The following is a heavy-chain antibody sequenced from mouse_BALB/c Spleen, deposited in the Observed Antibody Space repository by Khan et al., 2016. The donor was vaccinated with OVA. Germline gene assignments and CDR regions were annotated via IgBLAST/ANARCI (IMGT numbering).Heavy chain of an antibody. CDR1: GFTFSSYA. D-gene: IGHD2-2*01. Sequence: EVELVESGGGLVKPGGSLKLSCAASGFTFSSYAMSWVRQTPEKRLEWVATISSGGSYTYYPDSVKGRFTISRDNAKNTLYLHMSSLRSEYTAMYYGARRGVEGYAYYFDYWGQGTTLTVSS. CDR2: ISSGGSYT. J-gene: IGHJ2*01. V-gene: IGHV5-9-3*01. CDR3: ARRGVEGYAYYFDY.